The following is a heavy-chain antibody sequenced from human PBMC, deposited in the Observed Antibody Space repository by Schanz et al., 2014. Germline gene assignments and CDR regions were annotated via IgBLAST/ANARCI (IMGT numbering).Heavy chain of an antibody. D-gene: IGHD3-3*01. CDR3: ARELPSYFDFWNGSQNAFDY. J-gene: IGHJ4*02. CDR1: GLTFSDYY. V-gene: IGHV3-30-3*01. Sequence: QVQLVESGGGLVKPGGSLRLSCAASGLTFSDYYMSWIRQAPGKGLEWVAVLSSDESRKFYADSVKGRFTISRDNSRNTLYLQMNSLRAEDTAVYYCARELPSYFDFWNGSQNAFDYWGQGTLVTVSS. CDR2: LSSDESRK.